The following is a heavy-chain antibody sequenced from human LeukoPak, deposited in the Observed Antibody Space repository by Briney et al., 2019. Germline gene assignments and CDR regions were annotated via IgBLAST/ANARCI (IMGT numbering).Heavy chain of an antibody. CDR1: GYTFTSYY. V-gene: IGHV1-46*01. J-gene: IGHJ4*02. D-gene: IGHD2-2*01. Sequence: ASVKVSCKASGYTFTSYYMHWVRQAPGQGLEWMGIINPSGGSTSYAQKFQGRVTMTRGTSTSTVYMELSSLRSEDTAVYYCARAEQEYQLLRVFDYWGQGTLVTVSS. CDR2: INPSGGST. CDR3: ARAEQEYQLLRVFDY.